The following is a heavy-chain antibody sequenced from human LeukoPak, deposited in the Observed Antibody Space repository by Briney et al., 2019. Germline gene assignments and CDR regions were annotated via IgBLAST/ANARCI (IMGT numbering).Heavy chain of an antibody. Sequence: GGSLRLSCAASGFTFRDYSMSWIRQAPGKGLERVSYISSSSDYTSYADSVKGRFTISRGNAKSSLYLQMNSLRAEDTAVYYCARYQYNSSPDFWGQGTLVTVSS. J-gene: IGHJ4*02. CDR3: ARYQYNSSPDF. CDR1: GFTFRDYS. CDR2: ISSSSDYT. V-gene: IGHV3-11*03. D-gene: IGHD6-19*01.